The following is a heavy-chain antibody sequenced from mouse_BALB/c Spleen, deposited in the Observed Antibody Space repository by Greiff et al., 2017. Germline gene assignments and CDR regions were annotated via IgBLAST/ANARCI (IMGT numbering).Heavy chain of an antibody. V-gene: IGHV7-3*02. Sequence: EVMLVESGGGLVQPGGSLRLSCATSGFTFTDYYMSWVRQPPGKALEWLGFIRNKANGYTTEYSASVKGRFTISRDNSQSILYLQMNTLRAEDSATYYCARDPVPPGFDYWGQGTTLTVSS. CDR3: ARDPVPPGFDY. CDR2: IRNKANGYTT. D-gene: IGHD1-1*01. CDR1: GFTFTDYY. J-gene: IGHJ2*01.